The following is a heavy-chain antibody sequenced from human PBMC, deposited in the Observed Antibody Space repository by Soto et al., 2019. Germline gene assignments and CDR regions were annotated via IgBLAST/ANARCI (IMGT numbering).Heavy chain of an antibody. CDR3: AKGGYCSGGSCYPYYCYGMDV. CDR1: GFTFSSYA. CDR2: ISGSGGST. Sequence: EVQLLESGGGLVQPGGSLRLSCAASGFTFSSYAMSWVRQAPGKGLEWVSAISGSGGSTYYADSVKGRFTISRDNSKNPLYLQMNSLRAEDTAVYYCAKGGYCSGGSCYPYYCYGMDVWGQGTTVTVSS. V-gene: IGHV3-23*01. D-gene: IGHD2-15*01. J-gene: IGHJ6*02.